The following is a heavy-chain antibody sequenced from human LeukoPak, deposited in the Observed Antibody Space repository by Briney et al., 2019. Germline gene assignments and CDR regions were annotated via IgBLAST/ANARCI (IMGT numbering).Heavy chain of an antibody. Sequence: PGRSLRLSCAASGVTFSNYGMHWVRQAPGKGLEWVAVIRYDGTNKYYADSVRGRFTISRDKTKNTLYLQMNSLRADDTAVYYCARVKVEMATIGWLDPWGQGTLVTVSS. J-gene: IGHJ5*02. CDR2: IRYDGTNK. CDR3: ARVKVEMATIGWLDP. D-gene: IGHD5-24*01. V-gene: IGHV3-33*08. CDR1: GVTFSNYG.